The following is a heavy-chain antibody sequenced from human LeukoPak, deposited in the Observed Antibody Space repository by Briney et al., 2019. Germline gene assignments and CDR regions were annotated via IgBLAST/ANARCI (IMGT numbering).Heavy chain of an antibody. J-gene: IGHJ4*02. CDR2: IRGSNGDT. V-gene: IGHV1-18*01. Sequence: GASVNVSCKASGYTFTSYGITWVRQAPGQGLEWMGWIRGSNGDTNYAQKLQGRVTVTTDTSTSTAYMELRSLRSDDTAVYYCARDIGFGDHGVDYWGQGTLVTVSS. D-gene: IGHD4-17*01. CDR3: ARDIGFGDHGVDY. CDR1: GYTFTSYG.